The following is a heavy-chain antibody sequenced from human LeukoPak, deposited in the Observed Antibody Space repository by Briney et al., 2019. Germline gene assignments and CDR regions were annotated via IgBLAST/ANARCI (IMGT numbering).Heavy chain of an antibody. V-gene: IGHV4-39*07. CDR3: ASRRDGYFDY. D-gene: IGHD5-24*01. CDR1: GGSISSSSYY. CDR2: IYYSGST. J-gene: IGHJ4*02. Sequence: SSETLSLTCTVSGGSISSSSYYWGWIRQPPGKGLEWIGSIYYSGSTYYNPSLKSRVTISVDTPKNQFSLKLSSVTAADTAVYYCASRRDGYFDYWGQGTLVTVSS.